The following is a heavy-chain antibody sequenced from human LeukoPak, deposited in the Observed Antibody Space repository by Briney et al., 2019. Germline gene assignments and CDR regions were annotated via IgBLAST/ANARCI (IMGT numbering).Heavy chain of an antibody. CDR2: IYYSGST. D-gene: IGHD4-23*01. J-gene: IGHJ2*01. CDR1: GVSISSGGYY. CDR3: ARDRYTVVSWYFDL. Sequence: PSETLSLTCTVSGVSISSGGYYWSWIRQHPGKGLEWIGYIYYSGSTYYNPSLKSRVTISVDTSKNQFSLKLSSVTAADTAVYYCARDRYTVVSWYFDLWGRGTLVTVSS. V-gene: IGHV4-31*03.